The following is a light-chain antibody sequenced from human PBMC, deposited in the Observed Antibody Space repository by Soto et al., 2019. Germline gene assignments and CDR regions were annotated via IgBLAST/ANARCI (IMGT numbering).Light chain of an antibody. CDR3: RSYTSSSTL. CDR2: DVS. Sequence: QSVLTQPASVSGSPGQSITISCTGTSSDVGGYNYVSWYQQHPGKAPKLMIYDVSNRPSGVSNRFSGSKSGNTASLTISGLQAEDEADYYCRSYTSSSTLFGTGTKVTV. J-gene: IGLJ1*01. CDR1: SSDVGGYNY. V-gene: IGLV2-14*01.